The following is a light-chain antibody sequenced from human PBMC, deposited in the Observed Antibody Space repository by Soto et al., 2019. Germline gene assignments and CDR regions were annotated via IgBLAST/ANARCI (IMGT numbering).Light chain of an antibody. CDR1: SSDVGGYNY. Sequence: QSALTQPASVSEFPGQSITISCTGSSSDVGGYNYVSWYQQHPGKAPKLIIYDVTKRPSGVSNRFSGSKSGNTASLTISGLQAEDEADYYCNSFTSDSTVIYVFGSGTKLTVL. CDR3: NSFTSDSTVIYV. V-gene: IGLV2-14*03. CDR2: DVT. J-gene: IGLJ1*01.